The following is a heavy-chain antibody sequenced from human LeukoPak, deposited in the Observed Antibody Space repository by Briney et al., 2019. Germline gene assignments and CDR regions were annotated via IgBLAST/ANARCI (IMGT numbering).Heavy chain of an antibody. CDR1: GGSFSGYY. D-gene: IGHD3-9*01. V-gene: IGHV4-34*01. J-gene: IGHJ4*02. CDR3: ASQGLRYFDWLAPFDY. Sequence: SETLSLTCAVYGGSFSGYYWSWIRQPPGKGLEWIGEINHSGSTNYNPSLKSRVTISVDTSKNQFSLKLSSVTAADTAVYYCASQGLRYFDWLAPFDYWGQGTLVTVSS. CDR2: INHSGST.